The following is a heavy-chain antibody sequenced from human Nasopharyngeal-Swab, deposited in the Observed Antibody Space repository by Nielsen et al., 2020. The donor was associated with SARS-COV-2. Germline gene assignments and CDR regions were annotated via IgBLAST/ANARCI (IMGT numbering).Heavy chain of an antibody. D-gene: IGHD3-16*02. CDR3: ARDIMITFGGVIAYDAFDI. Sequence: ASVKVSCKASGYTFTSYGISWVRQAPGQGLEWMGWISAYNGNTNYAQKLQGRVTMTTDTSMSTAYMELRSLRSDDTAVYYCARDIMITFGGVIAYDAFDIWGQGTMVTVSS. J-gene: IGHJ3*02. CDR1: GYTFTSYG. CDR2: ISAYNGNT. V-gene: IGHV1-18*01.